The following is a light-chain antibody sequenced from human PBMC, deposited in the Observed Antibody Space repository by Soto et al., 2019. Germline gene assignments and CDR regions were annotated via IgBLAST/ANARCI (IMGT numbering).Light chain of an antibody. CDR3: QQYGSSPDT. CDR1: QSVSSSY. V-gene: IGKV3-20*01. CDR2: GAS. Sequence: EIVLTQSPGTLSLSPGERATLSCRASQSVSSSYLAWYQQKPGQAPRLLIYGASSRATGIPDRFSGSESGTDLTLSISILEPEAFAVYYCQQYGSSPDTFGQGPKLEIK. J-gene: IGKJ2*01.